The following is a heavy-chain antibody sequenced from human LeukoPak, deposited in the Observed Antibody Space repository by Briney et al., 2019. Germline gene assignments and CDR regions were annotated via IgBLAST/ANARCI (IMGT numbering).Heavy chain of an antibody. V-gene: IGHV3-9*01. D-gene: IGHD4-23*01. J-gene: IGHJ4*02. Sequence: GGSLRPSCAASGFTFDDYAMHWVRQAPGQGLEWVSSIYWNSGIITYADSVRGRFTISRDNADNSLFLQMDSLRPEDTALYYCTKEETKYTFGNAFDYWGQGTLVSVSS. CDR3: TKEETKYTFGNAFDY. CDR2: IYWNSGII. CDR1: GFTFDDYA.